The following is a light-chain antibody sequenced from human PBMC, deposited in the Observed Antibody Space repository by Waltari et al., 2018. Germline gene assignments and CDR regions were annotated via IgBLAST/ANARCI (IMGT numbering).Light chain of an antibody. J-gene: IGLJ3*02. CDR1: SSDVGTSNS. Sequence: QSALTQPASVSGSPGQSITISCTGTSSDVGTSNSVSWYQDHPGQGPKVIIYDFSDRRAGVSARLSGSKSGNTASLTISGLQAEDEADYYCSSQSSDNVVLFGGGTKVTVL. CDR2: DFS. CDR3: SSQSSDNVVL. V-gene: IGLV2-14*03.